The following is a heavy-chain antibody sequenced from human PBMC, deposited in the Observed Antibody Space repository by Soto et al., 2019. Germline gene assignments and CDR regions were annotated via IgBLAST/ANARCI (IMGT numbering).Heavy chain of an antibody. CDR1: GGTFSSYT. D-gene: IGHD3-10*01. CDR3: ARAGGQGGIDY. J-gene: IGHJ4*02. V-gene: IGHV1-69*02. Sequence: QVQLVQSGAEVMKPGSSVKVSCKASGGTFSSYTISWVRQAPGQGLEWMGRIIPILGIANYAQKFQGRVTITADKSTSTAYMELSSLRSEDTAVYYCARAGGQGGIDYWGQGTLVTVSS. CDR2: IIPILGIA.